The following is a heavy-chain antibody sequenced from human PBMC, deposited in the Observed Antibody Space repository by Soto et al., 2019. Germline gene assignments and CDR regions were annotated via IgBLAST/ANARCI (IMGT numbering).Heavy chain of an antibody. Sequence: EVQLLESGGGLVQPGGSLRLSCAASGFTFSSYAMSWVRQAPGKGLEWVSATSGSGGSTYYADSVKGRFTISRDNSKNTLDLQMNSLRAEDTAVYYCAKSPPFTSTSPNRWGQGTLVTVSS. CDR2: TSGSGGST. J-gene: IGHJ5*02. D-gene: IGHD2-2*01. CDR1: GFTFSSYA. CDR3: AKSPPFTSTSPNR. V-gene: IGHV3-23*01.